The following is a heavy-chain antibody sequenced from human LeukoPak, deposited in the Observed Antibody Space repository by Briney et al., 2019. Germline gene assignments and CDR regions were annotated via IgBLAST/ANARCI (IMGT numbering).Heavy chain of an antibody. V-gene: IGHV1-2*02. CDR3: ARDRYGDGFAHFDY. Sequence: ASVEVSCKASGYTFTSYAMHWVRQAPGQGLEWMGWITPSDGTNYPQKFQGRVAITRDTSITTAYMDLSRLTSDDTAVCYCARDRYGDGFAHFDYWGQGALVTVSS. CDR2: ITPSDGT. D-gene: IGHD5-24*01. CDR1: GYTFTSYA. J-gene: IGHJ4*02.